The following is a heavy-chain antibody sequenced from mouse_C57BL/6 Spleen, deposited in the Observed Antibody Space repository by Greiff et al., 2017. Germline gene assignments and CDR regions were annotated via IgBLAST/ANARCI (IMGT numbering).Heavy chain of an antibody. Sequence: EVQLQQSGPELVKPGASVKIPCKASGYTFTDYNMDWVKQSHGKSLEWIGDINPNNGGTIYNQKFKGKATLTVDKSSSTAYMELRSLTSEDTAVYYCARGGVYDGSTSCYFDYWGQGTTLTVSS. CDR2: INPNNGGT. D-gene: IGHD2-3*01. J-gene: IGHJ2*01. CDR1: GYTFTDYN. V-gene: IGHV1-18*01. CDR3: ARGGVYDGSTSCYFDY.